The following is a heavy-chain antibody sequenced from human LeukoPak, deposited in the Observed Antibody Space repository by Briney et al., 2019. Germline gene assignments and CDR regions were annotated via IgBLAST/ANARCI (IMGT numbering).Heavy chain of an antibody. Sequence: ASVKVSRKASGYTFTSYRISWVRQAPGQGLDWMGWISAYNGNKNYAQKLQGRVTMTTDTSTSTAYMELRSLRSDDTAVYYCARDWGSPTWYYYDSSGQSCGYWGQGTLVTVSS. CDR3: ARDWGSPTWYYYDSSGQSCGY. D-gene: IGHD3-22*01. J-gene: IGHJ4*02. CDR1: GYTFTSYR. V-gene: IGHV1-18*01. CDR2: ISAYNGNK.